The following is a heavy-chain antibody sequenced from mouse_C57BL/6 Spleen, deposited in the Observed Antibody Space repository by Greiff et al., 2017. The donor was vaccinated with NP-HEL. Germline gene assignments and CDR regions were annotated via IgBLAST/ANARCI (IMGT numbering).Heavy chain of an antibody. CDR2: IYPGSGNT. D-gene: IGHD1-1*01. Sequence: QVHVKQSGPELVKPGASVKISCKASGYTFTDYYINWVKQRPGQGLEWIGRIYPGSGNTKYNEKFKGKATLTVDTSSSTAYMQLSSLTSEDSAVYFCARSIYYGSSYRYFDVWGTGTTVTVSS. CDR1: GYTFTDYY. J-gene: IGHJ1*03. CDR3: ARSIYYGSSYRYFDV. V-gene: IGHV1-84*01.